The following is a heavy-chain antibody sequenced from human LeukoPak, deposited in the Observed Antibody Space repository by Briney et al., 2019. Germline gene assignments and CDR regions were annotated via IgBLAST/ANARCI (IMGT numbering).Heavy chain of an antibody. CDR3: AKVRSIGTYYTFDH. D-gene: IGHD1-26*01. Sequence: GGSLRLSCAASGFTFSNYGMNWVRQAPGKGLEWVSSISASAAMTYYADSVRGRFTVSRDNSNNTLYLQMSSLTAADTAVYYCAKVRSIGTYYTFDHWGQGTLVTVSS. V-gene: IGHV3-23*01. CDR2: ISASAAMT. CDR1: GFTFSNYG. J-gene: IGHJ4*02.